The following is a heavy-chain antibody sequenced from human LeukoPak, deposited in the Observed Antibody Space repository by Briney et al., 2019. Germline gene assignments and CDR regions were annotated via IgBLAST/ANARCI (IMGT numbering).Heavy chain of an antibody. V-gene: IGHV3-21*01. J-gene: IGHJ4*02. CDR2: ISSSSSYI. D-gene: IGHD6-19*01. CDR3: ARDSAKASGWHDC. CDR1: GFTFSSYS. Sequence: GGSLRLSCVASGFTFSSYSMNWVRQAPGKGLEWVSSISSSSSYIYYADSVKGRFTISRDNSKNTLYLQMNSLRAEDTAVYYCARDSAKASGWHDCWGQGTLVTVSS.